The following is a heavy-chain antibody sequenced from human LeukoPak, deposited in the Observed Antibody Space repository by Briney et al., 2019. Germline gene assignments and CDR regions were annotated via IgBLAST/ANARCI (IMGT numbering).Heavy chain of an antibody. V-gene: IGHV4-34*01. Sequence: PSETLSLTCAVYGGSFSGYYWSWIRQPPGKGLEWIGEINHSGSTNYNPSLKSRVTISVDTSKNQFSLKLSSVTAADTAVYYCAGGRGITIFGVVIADWFDPWGQGTLVTVSS. CDR3: AGGRGITIFGVVIADWFDP. CDR2: INHSGST. CDR1: GGSFSGYY. D-gene: IGHD3-3*01. J-gene: IGHJ5*02.